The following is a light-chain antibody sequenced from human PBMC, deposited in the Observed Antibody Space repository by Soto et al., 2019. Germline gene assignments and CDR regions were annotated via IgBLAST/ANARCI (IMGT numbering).Light chain of an antibody. V-gene: IGKV3-15*01. CDR2: GAS. J-gene: IGKJ5*01. CDR3: QQYNSLIT. Sequence: EIVLTQSPATLSLSPGERATVSCRASQSVTTFLAWYQQKPGRAPRLLIYGASTRATDMPGRFSGRGAGAEFTLTISSLQSEDFATYYCQQYNSLITFGQGTHRRL. CDR1: QSVTTF.